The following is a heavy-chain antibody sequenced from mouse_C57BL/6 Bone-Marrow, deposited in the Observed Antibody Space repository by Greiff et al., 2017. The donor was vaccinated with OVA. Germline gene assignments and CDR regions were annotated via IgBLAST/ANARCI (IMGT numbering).Heavy chain of an antibody. CDR2: SSSGGSYT. J-gene: IGHJ2*01. CDR1: GFTFSSYG. Sequence: EVMLVESGGDLVKPGGSLKLSCAASGFTFSSYGMSWVRQTPDKRLEWVATSSSGGSYTYYPDSVKGRFTISRDNAKNTLYLQMSSLKSEDTAMYYCARLGARTTVDYWGQGTTLTVSS. CDR3: ARLGARTTVDY. V-gene: IGHV5-6*01. D-gene: IGHD1-1*01.